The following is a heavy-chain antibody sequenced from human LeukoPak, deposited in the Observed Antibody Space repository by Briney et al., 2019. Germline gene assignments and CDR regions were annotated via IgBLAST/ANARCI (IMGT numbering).Heavy chain of an antibody. CDR1: GFTFSNYA. CDR2: ISGSASST. D-gene: IGHD3-10*01. V-gene: IGHV3-23*01. CDR3: ARVIGYGGNWFDP. Sequence: GGSLRLSCAASGFTFSNYAMSWVRQAPGKGLEWVSAISGSASSTYHADSVKGRFTISRDNSKNTLYLQMNSLRAEDTAVYYCARVIGYGGNWFDPWGQGTLVTVSS. J-gene: IGHJ5*02.